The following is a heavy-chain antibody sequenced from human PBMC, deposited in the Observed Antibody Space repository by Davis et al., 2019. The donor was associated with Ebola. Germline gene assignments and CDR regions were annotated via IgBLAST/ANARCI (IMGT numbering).Heavy chain of an antibody. CDR1: GFTFSSCG. CDR2: ISYDGSKT. Sequence: GGSLRLSCAVSGFTFSSCGMHWVRQAPGKGLEWVAVISYDGSKTYYGDSVKGRFTISRDNAKNSLYLQMNSLRDEDTAVYYCAREGDYYDSSGYYGYWGQGTLVTVSS. V-gene: IGHV3-30*03. CDR3: AREGDYYDSSGYYGY. J-gene: IGHJ4*02. D-gene: IGHD3-22*01.